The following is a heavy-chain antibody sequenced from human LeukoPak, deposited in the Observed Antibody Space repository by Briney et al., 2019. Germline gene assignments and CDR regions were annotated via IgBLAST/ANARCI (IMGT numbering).Heavy chain of an antibody. V-gene: IGHV1-18*01. CDR1: GYTFTNYG. D-gene: IGHD3-10*01. Sequence: ASVKVSCKASGYTFTNYGISWVRQAPGQGLEWMGWISAYNGNTSYAQKLQGRVTMTTDTSTSIAYMELRSLRSDDTAVYYCARALLWFGELLFPYFDYWGQGTLVTVSS. CDR3: ARALLWFGELLFPYFDY. J-gene: IGHJ4*02. CDR2: ISAYNGNT.